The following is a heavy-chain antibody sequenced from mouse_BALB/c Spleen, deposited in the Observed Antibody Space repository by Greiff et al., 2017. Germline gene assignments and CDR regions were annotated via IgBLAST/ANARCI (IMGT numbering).Heavy chain of an antibody. J-gene: IGHJ2*01. V-gene: IGHV14-3*02. CDR1: GFNIKDTY. CDR2: IDPANGNT. Sequence: VQLQQSGAELVKPEASVKLSCTASGFNIKDTYMHWVKQRPEQGLEWIGRIDPANGNTKYDPKFQGKATITADTSSNTAYLQLSSLTSEDTAVYYCARWLLPDYWGQGTTLTVSS. D-gene: IGHD2-3*01. CDR3: ARWLLPDY.